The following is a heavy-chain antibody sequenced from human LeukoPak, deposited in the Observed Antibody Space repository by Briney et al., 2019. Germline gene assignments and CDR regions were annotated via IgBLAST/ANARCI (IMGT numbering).Heavy chain of an antibody. J-gene: IGHJ3*02. CDR1: GFTFSSYS. D-gene: IGHD2-2*01. V-gene: IGHV3-21*01. CDR2: ISSSSYI. CDR3: ARGHCSSTSCYAFDI. Sequence: GGSLRLSCAASGFTFSSYSMNWVRQAPGKGLEWVSSISSSSYIYYADSVKGRFTISRDNAKNSLYLQMNSLRAEDTAVYYCARGHCSSTSCYAFDIWGQGTMVTVSS.